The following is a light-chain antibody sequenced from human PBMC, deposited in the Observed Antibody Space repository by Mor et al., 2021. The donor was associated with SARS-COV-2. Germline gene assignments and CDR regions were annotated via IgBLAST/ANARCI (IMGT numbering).Light chain of an antibody. CDR2: KDD. CDR3: QAWDSGLWV. CDR1: LGDKY. J-gene: IGLJ3*02. Sequence: LGDKYVCWYQKRPGQSPVLVIHKDDKRPSGIPERFSGSSSGNTATLTISDTQAMDEADYYCQAWDSGLWVFGGGTKL. V-gene: IGLV3-1*01.